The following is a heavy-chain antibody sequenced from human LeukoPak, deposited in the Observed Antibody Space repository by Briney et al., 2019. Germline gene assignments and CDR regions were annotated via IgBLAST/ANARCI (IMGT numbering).Heavy chain of an antibody. CDR3: ARGRSNAFDV. D-gene: IGHD5/OR15-5a*01. V-gene: IGHV4-30-4*01. Sequence: PSQTLSLTCTVSGGSISIDYYWGWIRQTPGKGPGLEWIGYIFYSGNTNYNASLRSRATISVDTSKNEFSLQLISVTAADTAIYFCARGRSNAFDVWGPGTVVTVSS. CDR1: GGSISIDYY. CDR2: IFYSGNT. J-gene: IGHJ3*01.